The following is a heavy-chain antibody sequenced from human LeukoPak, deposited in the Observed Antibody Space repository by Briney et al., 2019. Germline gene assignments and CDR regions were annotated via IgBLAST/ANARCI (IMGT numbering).Heavy chain of an antibody. V-gene: IGHV3-53*01. J-gene: IGHJ6*03. Sequence: GGSLRLSCAASGFTVSSNYMSWVRQAPGKGLEWVSVIYSGGSTYYADSVKGRFTISRDNSKNTLYLQMNSLRAEDTAVYYCAKVLVPAASDFYYYYMDVWGKGTTVTVSS. CDR3: AKVLVPAASDFYYYYMDV. CDR2: IYSGGST. D-gene: IGHD2-2*01. CDR1: GFTVSSNY.